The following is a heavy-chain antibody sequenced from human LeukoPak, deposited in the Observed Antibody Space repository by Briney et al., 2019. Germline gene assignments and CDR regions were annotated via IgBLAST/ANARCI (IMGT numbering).Heavy chain of an antibody. CDR2: IYHSGST. CDR1: GGSISNYY. CDR3: ARSTQASSTSFDY. J-gene: IGHJ4*02. Sequence: NPSETLSLTCTVSGGSISNYYWSWIRQPPGKGLEYIGFIYHSGSTNYNPSFKSRVTMPVDKSKNQCSLRLSSVTAADTAIYFCARSTQASSTSFDYWGQGTLVTVSS. V-gene: IGHV4-59*01. D-gene: IGHD6-6*01.